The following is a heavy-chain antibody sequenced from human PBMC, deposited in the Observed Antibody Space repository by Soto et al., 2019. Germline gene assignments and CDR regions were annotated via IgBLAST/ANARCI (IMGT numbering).Heavy chain of an antibody. V-gene: IGHV1-18*01. Sequence: ASVKVSGKASGYTFTSYGISWVRQAPGQGLGWMGWISAYNGNTNYAQKLQGRVTMTTDTSTSTAYMELRSLRSDDTAVYYCARSGLGSSSCFFDYWGQGTLVTVSS. D-gene: IGHD6-6*01. CDR2: ISAYNGNT. CDR1: GYTFTSYG. CDR3: ARSGLGSSSCFFDY. J-gene: IGHJ4*02.